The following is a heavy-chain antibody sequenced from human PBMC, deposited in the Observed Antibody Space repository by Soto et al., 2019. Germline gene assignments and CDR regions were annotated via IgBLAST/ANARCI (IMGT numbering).Heavy chain of an antibody. V-gene: IGHV1-69*02. D-gene: IGHD3-10*01. Sequence: QVQLVQSGAEVKKPGSSVKVSCKASGGTFSSYTISWVRQAPGQGLEWMGRIIPILGIANYAQKFQGRVTITADKARSTAYMELSSLRSEDTAVYYCAIHPTPGTGWFDPWGQGTLVTVSS. CDR2: IIPILGIA. CDR1: GGTFSSYT. CDR3: AIHPTPGTGWFDP. J-gene: IGHJ5*02.